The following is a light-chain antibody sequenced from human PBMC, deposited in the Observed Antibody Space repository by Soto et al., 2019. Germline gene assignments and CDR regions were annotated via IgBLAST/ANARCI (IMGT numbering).Light chain of an antibody. CDR2: EVS. CDR1: SSDVGGYNY. J-gene: IGLJ1*01. CDR3: SSYTSSSTLV. Sequence: QSVLTQPASVSGSPGQSITISCTGTSSDVGGYNYVSWYQQHPGKAPKLMRYEVSNRPSGVSNRFSGSKSGNTASLTISGLQAEDEADYYCSSYTSSSTLVFGTGTKLTVL. V-gene: IGLV2-14*01.